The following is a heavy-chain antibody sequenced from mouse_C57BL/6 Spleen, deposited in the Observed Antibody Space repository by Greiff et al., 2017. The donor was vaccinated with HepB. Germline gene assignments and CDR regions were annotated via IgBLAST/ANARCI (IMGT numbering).Heavy chain of an antibody. V-gene: IGHV5-16*01. Sequence: EVKLVESEGGLVQPGSSMKLSCTASGFTFSDYYMAWVRQVPEKGLEWVANINYDGSSTYYLDSLKSRFIISRDNAKNILCLQMSSLKSEDTATYYCARVGYYYGSSYTWFAYWGQGTLVTVSA. D-gene: IGHD1-1*01. J-gene: IGHJ3*01. CDR2: INYDGSST. CDR1: GFTFSDYY. CDR3: ARVGYYYGSSYTWFAY.